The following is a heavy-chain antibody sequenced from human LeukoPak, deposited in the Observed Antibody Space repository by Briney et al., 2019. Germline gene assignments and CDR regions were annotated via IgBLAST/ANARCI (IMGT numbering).Heavy chain of an antibody. J-gene: IGHJ4*02. CDR1: GGSISSYY. Sequence: SETLSLTCTVSGGSISSYYWSWIRQPPGKGLEWIGYIYYSGSTNYNPSLKSRVTISVDTSKNQFSLKLSSVTAADTAVYYCATYRGARGSYYYWGQGTLVTVSS. CDR2: IYYSGST. CDR3: ATYRGARGSYYY. V-gene: IGHV4-59*01. D-gene: IGHD2-21*01.